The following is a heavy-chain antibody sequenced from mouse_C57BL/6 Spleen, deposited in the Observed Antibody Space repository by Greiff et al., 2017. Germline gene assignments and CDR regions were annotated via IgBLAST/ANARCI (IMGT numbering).Heavy chain of an antibody. D-gene: IGHD1-1*01. CDR3: ARDYGSSRFAY. CDR1: GYTFTDYY. Sequence: VQLQQSGPVLVKPGASVKLSCKASGYTFTDYYMNWVKQSHGKSLEWIGGINPYNGGTSYNQKFKGKATLTVDKSSSTAYMKLNSLTSEDSAVYYCARDYGSSRFAYWGQGTLVTVSA. CDR2: INPYNGGT. J-gene: IGHJ3*01. V-gene: IGHV1-19*01.